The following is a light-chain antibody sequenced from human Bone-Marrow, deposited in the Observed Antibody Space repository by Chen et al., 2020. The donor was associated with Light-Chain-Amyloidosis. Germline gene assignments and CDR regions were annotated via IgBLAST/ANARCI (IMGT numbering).Light chain of an antibody. J-gene: IGLJ1*01. CDR2: EVT. V-gene: IGLV2-14*01. CDR1: SSDVSGDNH. CDR3: SSYTITNTLV. Sequence: QSVLTQPASVSCSPGQSITISCTGTSSDVSGDNHVSWYQQHPDKVPKLMIYEVTNRPSWVPDRFSGSKSDNTASLTISGLQTEDEADYFCSSYTITNTLVFGSGTRVTVL.